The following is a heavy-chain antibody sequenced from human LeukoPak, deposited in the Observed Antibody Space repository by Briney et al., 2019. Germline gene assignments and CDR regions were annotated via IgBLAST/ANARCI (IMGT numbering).Heavy chain of an antibody. CDR1: GYTFTGYH. J-gene: IGHJ6*02. CDR3: ARVVYCGGDCYSKYFYGMDV. CDR2: INPYSGGT. D-gene: IGHD2-21*02. Sequence: RASVKASCKTSGYTFTGYHMHWVRQAPGQGLEWMGWINPYSGGTNFAQKFQGRVTMTRDTSITTAYMELSRLRSDDTAVYYCARVVYCGGDCYSKYFYGMDVWGQGTTVTVSS. V-gene: IGHV1-2*02.